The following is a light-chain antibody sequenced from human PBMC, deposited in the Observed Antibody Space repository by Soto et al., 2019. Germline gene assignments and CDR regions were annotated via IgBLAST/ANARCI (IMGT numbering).Light chain of an antibody. CDR2: DNN. CDR1: SSNIGNNY. J-gene: IGLJ2*01. V-gene: IGLV1-51*01. CDR3: GTWDSSLCAVV. Sequence: QSALTQPPSVSAAPGQKVTISCSGSSSNIGNNYVSWYQQFPGTAPKLLIYDNNKRPSGIPDRFSGSESGTSATLGITGLQTGDETDYYCGTWDSSLCAVVFGGGTKLTVL.